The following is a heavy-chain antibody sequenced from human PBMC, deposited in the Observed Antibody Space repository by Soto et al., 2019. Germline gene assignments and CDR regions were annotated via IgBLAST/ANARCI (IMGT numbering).Heavy chain of an antibody. V-gene: IGHV3-23*01. D-gene: IGHD3-3*01. CDR3: AKSPYYDFWSGYFRY. CDR2: ISGSGGST. CDR1: GFTFSSYA. J-gene: IGHJ4*02. Sequence: GGSLRLSCAASGFTFSSYAMSWVRQAPGKGLEWVSAISGSGGSTYYADSVKGRFTISRDNSKNTLYLQMNSLRAEDTAVYYCAKSPYYDFWSGYFRYWGQGTLVTVSS.